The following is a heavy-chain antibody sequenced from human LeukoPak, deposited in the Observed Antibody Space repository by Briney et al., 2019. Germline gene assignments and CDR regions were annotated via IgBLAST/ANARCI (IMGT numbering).Heavy chain of an antibody. D-gene: IGHD3-3*01. CDR3: ARGEGYDFWSGYSSIYFDY. V-gene: IGHV3-7*01. Sequence: GGSLRLSCAASGFTFSSHWMSRVRQAPGKGLEWVASIRQDESEIHYVDSVKGRFTISRDNAKDSLYLQMNSLRAEDTAVYYCARGEGYDFWSGYSSIYFDYWGQGTLVTVSS. CDR2: IRQDESEI. CDR1: GFTFSSHW. J-gene: IGHJ4*02.